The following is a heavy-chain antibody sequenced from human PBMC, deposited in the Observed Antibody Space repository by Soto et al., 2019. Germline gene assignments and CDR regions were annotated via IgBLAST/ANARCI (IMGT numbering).Heavy chain of an antibody. V-gene: IGHV4-59*01. J-gene: IGHJ5*02. CDR2: IYYSATT. CDR1: DGNIRNYY. CDR3: AKLPLADYVGILDP. Sequence: SQTKRLTRSVADGNIRNYYWSWIRQNPGMGLQWLRYIYYSATTTYTPSLNSRVTISVDTSKNQFSLKLSSVTAADTAVYYCAKLPLADYVGILDPWGQGTLVTVSS. D-gene: IGHD4-17*01.